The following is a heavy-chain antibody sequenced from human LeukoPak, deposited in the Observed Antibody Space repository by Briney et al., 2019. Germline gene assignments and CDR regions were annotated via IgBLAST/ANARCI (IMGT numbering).Heavy chain of an antibody. Sequence: ASVKVSSTASGYTFTRYSMNWVRQAPGQGLEWVGIIFPSDGSTVYGQKFQGRVTMTRDTSTSTVYMELSSLSSEDTALYYCARRYSGYAGDYWGQGTLVTVSS. J-gene: IGHJ4*02. V-gene: IGHV1-46*01. CDR2: IFPSDGST. CDR1: GYTFTRYS. D-gene: IGHD5-12*01. CDR3: ARRYSGYAGDY.